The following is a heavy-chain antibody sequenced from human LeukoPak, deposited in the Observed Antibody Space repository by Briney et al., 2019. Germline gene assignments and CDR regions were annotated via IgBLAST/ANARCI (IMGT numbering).Heavy chain of an antibody. CDR3: AREGGDSGYGTLPLLGY. D-gene: IGHD5-12*01. CDR1: GYTFTSYY. CDR2: INPSGGST. V-gene: IGHV1-46*01. J-gene: IGHJ4*02. Sequence: GASVKVSCKASGYTFTSYYMHWVRQAPGQGLEWMGIINPSGGSTSYAQKFQGRVTMTRDMSTSTVYMELSSLRSEDTAVYYCAREGGDSGYGTLPLLGYWGQGTLVTVSS.